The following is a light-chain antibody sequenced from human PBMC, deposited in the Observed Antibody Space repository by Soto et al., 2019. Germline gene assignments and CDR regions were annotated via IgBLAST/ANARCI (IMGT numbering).Light chain of an antibody. J-gene: IGLJ2*01. CDR3: FAIPHNPSFG. V-gene: IGLV2-23*02. CDR2: EVS. CDR1: SSDIGAYTL. Sequence: HSVLSHPASGSWSPGHMIPIACTGTSSDIGAYTLVSWYQQYPGKAPRLIIYEVSKRPSGISNRFSASKSDNTASLTIFGPRAEEEAFYYCFAIPHNPSFGFGGGSQVTLL.